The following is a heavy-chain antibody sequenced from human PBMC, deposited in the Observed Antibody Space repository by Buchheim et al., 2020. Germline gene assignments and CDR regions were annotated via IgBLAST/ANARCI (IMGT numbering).Heavy chain of an antibody. D-gene: IGHD3-3*01. CDR1: GGSISSGGYS. Sequence: QLQLQESGSGLVKPSQTLSLTCAVPGGSISSGGYSWSWIRQPPGKGLEWIGYIYHSGSTYYNPSLKSRVTISVDRSKNQFSLKLSSVTAADTAVYYCARAGITIFGVVVRNYYGMDVWGQGTT. V-gene: IGHV4-30-2*01. J-gene: IGHJ6*02. CDR3: ARAGITIFGVVVRNYYGMDV. CDR2: IYHSGST.